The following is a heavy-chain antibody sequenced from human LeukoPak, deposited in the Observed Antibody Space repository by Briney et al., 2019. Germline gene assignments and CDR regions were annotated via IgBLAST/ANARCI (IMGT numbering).Heavy chain of an antibody. D-gene: IGHD3-10*01. V-gene: IGHV4-59*04. CDR3: AKSSWSLFDP. Sequence: GSLRLSCAASGFTFSSYEMNWIRQPPGKGLEWIGYIYHSGSTYYNPSLKSRVTISVDTSKNQFSLKLSSVTAADTAVYYCAKSSWSLFDPWGQGTLVTVSS. CDR2: IYHSGST. CDR1: GFTFSSYE. J-gene: IGHJ5*02.